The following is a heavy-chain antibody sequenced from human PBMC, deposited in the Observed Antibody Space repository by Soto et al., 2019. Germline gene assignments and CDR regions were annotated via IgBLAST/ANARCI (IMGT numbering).Heavy chain of an antibody. CDR3: AGAAKGSGNWFDP. CDR2: MNPNSGNT. D-gene: IGHD3-10*01. V-gene: IGHV1-8*01. Sequence: ASVKVSCKASGYTFTSYDINWVRQATGQGLEWMGWMNPNSGNTGYAQKFQGRVTMTRNTSISTAYMELSSLRSEDTAVDYRAGAAKGSGNWFDPWGQGTLVTVSS. CDR1: GYTFTSYD. J-gene: IGHJ5*02.